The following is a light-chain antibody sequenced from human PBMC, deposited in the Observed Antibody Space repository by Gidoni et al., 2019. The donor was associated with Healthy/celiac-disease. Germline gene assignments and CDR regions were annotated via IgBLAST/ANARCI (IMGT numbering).Light chain of an antibody. CDR1: SLRSYY. CDR3: NSRDHHPV. V-gene: IGLV3-19*01. J-gene: IGLJ2*01. CDR2: GKN. Sequence: SSELTQDPAVSVALGQTVRITCQGDSLRSYYASWYQQKPGQAPVLVIYGKNNRPSGIPDRFSGSSSGNTASLTITGAQAEDEADYYCNSRDHHPVFGGGTKLTVL.